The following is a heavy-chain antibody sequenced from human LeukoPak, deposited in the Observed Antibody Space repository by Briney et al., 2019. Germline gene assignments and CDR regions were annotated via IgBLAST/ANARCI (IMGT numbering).Heavy chain of an antibody. CDR3: SEGYFEPFDH. D-gene: IGHD2/OR15-2a*01. CDR2: LSYTGKT. Sequence: SETLSLTCNVSGVSVSTSHWNWIRQRPGKGLEWIGCLSYTGKTDYNLSLKSRVSISLGSPNNHFSLKLTSVTAADTAVYYCSEGYFEPFDHWGQGILVTVSS. J-gene: IGHJ4*02. CDR1: GVSVSTSH. V-gene: IGHV4-59*02.